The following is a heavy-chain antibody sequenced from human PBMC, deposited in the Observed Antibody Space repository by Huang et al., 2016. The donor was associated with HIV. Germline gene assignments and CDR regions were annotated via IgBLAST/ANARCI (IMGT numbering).Heavy chain of an antibody. V-gene: IGHV7-4-1*02. CDR1: GYNFTTYA. Sequence: QVQLVQSGSELKKPGASVKLSCWASGYNFTTYALNWVRRAPGQGLEWMGWINTKTGNPTYAQGFTGRFVFSLDTSVSTSYLQITGLKAEDTAVYYCARRWIQDYWGQGTLVTVSS. CDR2: INTKTGNP. CDR3: ARRWIQDY. J-gene: IGHJ4*02. D-gene: IGHD5-18*01.